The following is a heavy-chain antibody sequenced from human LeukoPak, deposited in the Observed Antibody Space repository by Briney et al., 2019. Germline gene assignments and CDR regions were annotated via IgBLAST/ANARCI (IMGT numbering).Heavy chain of an antibody. CDR2: IFNSGST. J-gene: IGHJ4*02. CDR3: ARGRFTYGYGY. V-gene: IGHV4-59*01. CDR1: GGSISSYY. D-gene: IGHD5-18*01. Sequence: PETLSLTCTVSGGSISSYYWNWLRQPPGEGLEWIGYIFNSGSTYYNPSLKSRVTISVDTSKNQFSLMPGSVTAADTAIYYCARGRFTYGYGYWGQGTLVTVSS.